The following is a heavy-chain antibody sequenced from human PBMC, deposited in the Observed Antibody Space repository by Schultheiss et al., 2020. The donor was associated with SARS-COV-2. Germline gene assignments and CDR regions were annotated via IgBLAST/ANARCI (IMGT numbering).Heavy chain of an antibody. CDR3: ARGTHYDFWSGYSTEGHYYGMDV. V-gene: IGHV3-7*01. D-gene: IGHD3-3*01. CDR1: GFTFSTYA. J-gene: IGHJ6*02. Sequence: GGSLRLSCAASGFTFSTYAIHWVRQAPGKGLEWVANIKQDGSEKYYVDSVKGRFTISRDNAKNSLYLQMNSLRAEDTAVYYCARGTHYDFWSGYSTEGHYYGMDVWGQGTTVTVSS. CDR2: IKQDGSEK.